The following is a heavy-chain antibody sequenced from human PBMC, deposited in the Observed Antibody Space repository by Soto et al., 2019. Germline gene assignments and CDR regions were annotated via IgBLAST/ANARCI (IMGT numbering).Heavy chain of an antibody. J-gene: IGHJ4*02. CDR2: TYYRSKWYN. Sequence: LSHTLSLPCAISGYSVSSNSAAWNLIRQSPSRGLEWLGRTYYRSKWYNDYAVSVKSRIAINPDTSKNQFSLQLNSVTPEDTAVYYCARAGDYYDSSGSPYFDYWGQGTLVTVSS. CDR1: GYSVSSNSAA. V-gene: IGHV6-1*01. CDR3: ARAGDYYDSSGSPYFDY. D-gene: IGHD3-22*01.